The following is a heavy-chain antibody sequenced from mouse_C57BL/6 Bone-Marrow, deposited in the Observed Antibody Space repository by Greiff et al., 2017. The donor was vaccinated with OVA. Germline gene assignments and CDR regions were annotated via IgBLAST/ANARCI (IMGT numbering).Heavy chain of an antibody. CDR3: ARDAPYYYGFDY. CDR1: GFTFSSYA. Sequence: EVQLVESGGGLVKPGGSLKLSCAASGFTFSSYAMSWVRQTPEKRLEWVATISDGGSYTYYPDNVKGRFTISRDNAKNNLYLQMSHLKSEDTAMYYCARDAPYYYGFDYWGQGTPLTVSS. V-gene: IGHV5-4*01. D-gene: IGHD1-1*01. CDR2: ISDGGSYT. J-gene: IGHJ2*01.